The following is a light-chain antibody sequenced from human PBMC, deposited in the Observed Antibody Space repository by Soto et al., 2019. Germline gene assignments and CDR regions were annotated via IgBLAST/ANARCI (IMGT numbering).Light chain of an antibody. J-gene: IGLJ2*01. Sequence: QSVLTQPPSVSGAPGQRVTISCTGSSSNIGAGYNVHWYQQVPRTAPKLFIYGNSNRPSGVPDRFSGSKSGTSASLGITGSQAEDEADYYFQSYDSSLTLYMVFGGGTHLTVL. CDR2: GNS. CDR3: QSYDSSLTLYMV. CDR1: SSNIGAGYN. V-gene: IGLV1-40*01.